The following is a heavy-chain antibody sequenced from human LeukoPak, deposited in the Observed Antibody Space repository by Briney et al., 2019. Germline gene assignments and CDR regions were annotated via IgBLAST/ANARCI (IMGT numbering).Heavy chain of an antibody. Sequence: GGSLRLSCAGSGFSFSGYWINWVRQAPGRGLEWVAGINLDGSEKYYVDSVKGRFTISRDNAKNSLYLQMNSLRAEDTAVYYCARDNWGFDIWGQGTMVTVSS. CDR2: INLDGSEK. J-gene: IGHJ3*02. V-gene: IGHV3-7*04. CDR1: GFSFSGYW. D-gene: IGHD7-27*01. CDR3: ARDNWGFDI.